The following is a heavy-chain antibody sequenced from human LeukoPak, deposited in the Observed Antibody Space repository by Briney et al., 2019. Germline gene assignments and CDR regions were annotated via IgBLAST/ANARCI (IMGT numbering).Heavy chain of an antibody. V-gene: IGHV3-48*03. J-gene: IGHJ6*03. CDR3: ARGDGDYSYYYYMDV. D-gene: IGHD4-17*01. Sequence: GGSLRLSCAASGFTFYDYAMHWVRQAPGKGLEWVSYISSSGSTIYYADSVKGRFTISRDNAKNSLYLQMNSLRAEDTAVYYCARGDGDYSYYYYMDVWGKGTTVTISS. CDR2: ISSSGSTI. CDR1: GFTFYDYA.